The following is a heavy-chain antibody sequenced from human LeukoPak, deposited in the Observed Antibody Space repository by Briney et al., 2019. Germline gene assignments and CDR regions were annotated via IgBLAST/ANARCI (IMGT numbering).Heavy chain of an antibody. CDR2: INSDGSST. V-gene: IGHV3-74*01. CDR3: TRGYCSGGSCHIPFDY. J-gene: IGHJ4*02. D-gene: IGHD2-15*01. Sequence: GGSLRLSCAASGFTFGSYWMHWVRQAPGKGLVWVSRINSDGSSTSYADSVKGRFTISRDNAKNTLYLQMNSLRAEDTAVYYCTRGYCSGGSCHIPFDYWGQGTLVAVSS. CDR1: GFTFGSYW.